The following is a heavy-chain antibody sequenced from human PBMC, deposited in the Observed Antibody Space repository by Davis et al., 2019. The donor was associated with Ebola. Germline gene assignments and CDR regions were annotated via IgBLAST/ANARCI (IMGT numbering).Heavy chain of an antibody. V-gene: IGHV3-23*01. J-gene: IGHJ5*02. CDR1: GGTFSTYA. Sequence: SCKASGGTFSTYAMSWVRQAPGKGLEWVSTIGTSSDPYYADSVRGRLTISRDNFKNTVYLQMDSLRADDTAVYYCATRDTSSNCFGFYPWGQGTLVTVSS. D-gene: IGHD2-2*01. CDR3: ATRDTSSNCFGFYP. CDR2: IGTSSDP.